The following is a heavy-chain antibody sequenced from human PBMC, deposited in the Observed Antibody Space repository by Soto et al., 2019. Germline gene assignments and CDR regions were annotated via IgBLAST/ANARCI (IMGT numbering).Heavy chain of an antibody. CDR2: ISAYNGNT. V-gene: IGHV1-18*04. J-gene: IGHJ6*02. D-gene: IGHD2-2*01. Sequence: GASVKVSCKASGYTFTSYGISWVRQAPGQGPEWMGWISAYNGNTNYAQKLQGRVTMTTDTSTSTAYMELRSLRSDDTAVYYCARDTYCSSTSCYPYYYYGMDVWGQGTTVTVSS. CDR1: GYTFTSYG. CDR3: ARDTYCSSTSCYPYYYYGMDV.